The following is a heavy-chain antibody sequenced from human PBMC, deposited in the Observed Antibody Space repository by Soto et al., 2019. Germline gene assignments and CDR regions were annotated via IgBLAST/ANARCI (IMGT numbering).Heavy chain of an antibody. Sequence: QVPLVESGGGVVQPGRSLRLSCAASGFNLSSYGMHWVRQAPGKGPEWVAVISYDGSNKYYADSVKGRFTISRDSSKDTLYVQMYSLRAEDTAVYYCAKDKVPVVVAAPFDYWGQGTLVTVSS. CDR2: ISYDGSNK. D-gene: IGHD2-15*01. V-gene: IGHV3-30*18. J-gene: IGHJ4*02. CDR3: AKDKVPVVVAAPFDY. CDR1: GFNLSSYG.